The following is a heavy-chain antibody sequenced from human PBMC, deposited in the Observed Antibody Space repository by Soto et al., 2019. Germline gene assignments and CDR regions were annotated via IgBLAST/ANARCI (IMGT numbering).Heavy chain of an antibody. CDR2: INPANGVA. Sequence: QVHLVQSGAEVEKPGASMKISCTASGYTLTSHHVHWVWQAPGRGLEWMGSINPANGVAQYTERFQGRVTITRDTPTNTVYMELRGLTSDDTAVFYCARGGGVGVHGASAFDIWGQGTIVTVSS. CDR1: GYTLTSHH. J-gene: IGHJ3*02. V-gene: IGHV1-2*02. D-gene: IGHD3-16*01. CDR3: ARGGGVGVHGASAFDI.